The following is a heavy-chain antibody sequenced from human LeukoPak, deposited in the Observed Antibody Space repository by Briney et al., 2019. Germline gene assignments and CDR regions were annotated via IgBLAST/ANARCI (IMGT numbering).Heavy chain of an antibody. D-gene: IGHD6-13*01. Sequence: ASVKVSCKASGYTFTGYYIHWVRQAPGQGLEWMGWINPNSGGTNYAQKFQGRVTMTRDTSISTAYMELSRLRSDDTAVYYCARVYYSSSYDYWYFDLWGRGTLVTVSS. J-gene: IGHJ2*01. CDR1: GYTFTGYY. V-gene: IGHV1-2*02. CDR2: INPNSGGT. CDR3: ARVYYSSSYDYWYFDL.